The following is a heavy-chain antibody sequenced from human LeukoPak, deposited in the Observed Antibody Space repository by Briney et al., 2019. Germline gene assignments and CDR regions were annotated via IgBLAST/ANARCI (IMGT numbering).Heavy chain of an antibody. D-gene: IGHD6-13*01. CDR1: GFTFSSYA. Sequence: GGSLRLSCAASGFTFSSYAMHWVRQAPGKGLEWVAVISYDGSNKYYADSVKGRFTISRDNSKNTLYLQMNSLRAEDTAVYYCARDHQYSSSWYFDYWGQGTLVTVSS. V-gene: IGHV3-30-3*01. J-gene: IGHJ4*02. CDR3: ARDHQYSSSWYFDY. CDR2: ISYDGSNK.